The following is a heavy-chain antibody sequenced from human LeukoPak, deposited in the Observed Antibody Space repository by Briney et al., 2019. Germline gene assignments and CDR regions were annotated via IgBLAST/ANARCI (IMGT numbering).Heavy chain of an antibody. V-gene: IGHV4-59*01. D-gene: IGHD6-13*01. CDR2: IYYSGST. CDR3: ARQRGLSSSWYPLDY. Sequence: PSETLSLTCTVSGVSISSYYWSWIRQPPGKGLEWIGYIYYSGSTNYNPSLKSRVNISVDTAKNQFSLKLSSVTAADAAVYYCARQRGLSSSWYPLDYWGQGTLVTVSS. J-gene: IGHJ4*02. CDR1: GVSISSYY.